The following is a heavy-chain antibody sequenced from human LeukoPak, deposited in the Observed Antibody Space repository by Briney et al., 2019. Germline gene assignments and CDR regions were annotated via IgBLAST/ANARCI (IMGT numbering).Heavy chain of an antibody. CDR2: ISSSGSTI. D-gene: IGHD6-13*01. J-gene: IGHJ4*02. CDR3: AKVATGTYY. Sequence: PGGSLRLSCAASGFTFSSYEMNWVRQAPGKGLEWVSYISSSGSTIYYADSVKGRFTISRDNSKNTLYLQMNSLRAEDTAVYYCAKVATGTYYWGQGTLVTVSS. CDR1: GFTFSSYE. V-gene: IGHV3-48*03.